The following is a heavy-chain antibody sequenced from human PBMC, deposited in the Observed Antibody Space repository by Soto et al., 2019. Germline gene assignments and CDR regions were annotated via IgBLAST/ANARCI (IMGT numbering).Heavy chain of an antibody. CDR2: IGTAGDT. CDR1: GFTFSSYD. CDR3: ARAQTYYDILTGYSSDAFDI. V-gene: IGHV3-13*04. J-gene: IGHJ3*02. Sequence: PGGSLRLSCAASGFTFSSYDMHWVRQATGKGLEWVSAIGTAGDTYYPGSVKGRFTISRENAKNSLYLQMNSLRAGDTAVYYCARAQTYYDILTGYSSDAFDIWGQGTMVTVSS. D-gene: IGHD3-9*01.